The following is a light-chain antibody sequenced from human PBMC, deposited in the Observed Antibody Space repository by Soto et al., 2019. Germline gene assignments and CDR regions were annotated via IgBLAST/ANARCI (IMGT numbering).Light chain of an antibody. V-gene: IGKV3-20*01. J-gene: IGKJ1*01. Sequence: EIGLTQSACTLSLSPGERATLSWGASQSVPNRFLAWYQQKPRQAPRLVVYTTSYRATGVPDRFSGHGSGTDFTLTISSLQSEDFAVYYCQHYNNWPPWTFGQGTKVDIK. CDR2: TTS. CDR1: QSVPNRF. CDR3: QHYNNWPPWT.